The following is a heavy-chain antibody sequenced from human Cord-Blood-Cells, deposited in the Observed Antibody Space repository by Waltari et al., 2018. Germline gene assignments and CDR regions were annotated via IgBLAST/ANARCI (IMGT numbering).Heavy chain of an antibody. CDR3: ARDSPYDSSGYYSDY. J-gene: IGHJ4*02. CDR1: GLTLSRDF. CDR2: IYSGGST. V-gene: IGHV3-53*01. Sequence: EVQLVASGAGLFQAVGSLRLSVAASGLTLSRDFIRSASRPPGTGMEGVSVIYSGGSTYYADAVKGRFTIARDKAKNTLYIKMNSVRAEDTAVYDCARDSPYDSSGYYSDYWGQGTLVTVSS. D-gene: IGHD3-22*01.